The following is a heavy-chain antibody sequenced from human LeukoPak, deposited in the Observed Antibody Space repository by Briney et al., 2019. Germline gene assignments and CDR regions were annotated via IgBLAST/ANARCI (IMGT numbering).Heavy chain of an antibody. CDR1: GFTFDDYG. CDR3: ASLEYCSSTSCYTGDFQH. J-gene: IGHJ1*01. V-gene: IGHV3-20*04. Sequence: GGSLRLSCAASGFTFDDYGMSWVRQTPGKRLEWVSGINWNGGSTGYADSVKGRFPISRDNAKNSLYLQMNSLRAEDTALYYCASLEYCSSTSCYTGDFQHWGQGTLVTVSS. CDR2: INWNGGST. D-gene: IGHD2-2*01.